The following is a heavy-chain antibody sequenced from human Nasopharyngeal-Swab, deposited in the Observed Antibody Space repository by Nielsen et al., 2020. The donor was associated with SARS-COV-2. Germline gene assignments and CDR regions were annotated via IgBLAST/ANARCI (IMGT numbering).Heavy chain of an antibody. J-gene: IGHJ3*02. CDR2: IYYSGST. Sequence: PGKGMEWIGYIYYSGSTNYNPSLKSRVTISVDTSKNQFSLKLSSVTAADTAVYYCARVLGSIVVVPAAMPVYAFDIWGQGTMVTVS. V-gene: IGHV4-59*13. D-gene: IGHD2-2*01. CDR3: ARVLGSIVVVPAAMPVYAFDI.